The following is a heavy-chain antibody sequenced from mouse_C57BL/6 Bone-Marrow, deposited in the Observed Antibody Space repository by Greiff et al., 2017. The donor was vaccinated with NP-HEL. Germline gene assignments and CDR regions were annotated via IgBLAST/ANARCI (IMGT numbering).Heavy chain of an antibody. CDR1: GYTFTDYY. CDR3: ARDPYYYGSSYYAMDY. CDR2: INPNNGGT. D-gene: IGHD1-1*01. V-gene: IGHV1-26*01. J-gene: IGHJ4*01. Sequence: EVQLQQSGPELVKPGASVKISCKASGYTFTDYYMNWVKQSHGQSLEWIGDINPNNGGTSYNQKFKGKATLTVDKSSSTAYMELRSLTSEDSSVYYCARDPYYYGSSYYAMDYWGQGTSVTVSS.